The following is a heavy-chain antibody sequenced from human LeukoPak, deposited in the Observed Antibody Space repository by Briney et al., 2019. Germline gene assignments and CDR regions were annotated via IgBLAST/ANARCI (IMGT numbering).Heavy chain of an antibody. D-gene: IGHD1-26*01. CDR3: ARDKSVRGYYLRDPGWFAFDI. J-gene: IGHJ3*02. V-gene: IGHV4-4*07. CDR2: IYTSGST. CDR1: GGSISSYY. Sequence: SETLSLICTVSGGSISSYYWSWIRQPAGKGLEWIGRIYTSGSTNYNPSLKSRVTMSVDTSKNQFSLKLSSVTAADTAVYYCARDKSVRGYYLRDPGWFAFDIWGQGTMVTVSS.